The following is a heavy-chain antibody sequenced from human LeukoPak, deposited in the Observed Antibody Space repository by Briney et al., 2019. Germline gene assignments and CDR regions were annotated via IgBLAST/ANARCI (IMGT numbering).Heavy chain of an antibody. CDR2: IGIDSGNT. CDR3: ARDMLSSIAVAGTFSNYYGMDV. J-gene: IGHJ6*02. D-gene: IGHD6-19*01. Sequence: GGSLRLSCTASGFPFIEYSMNWVRQVPGKGLEWISYIGIDSGNTKYADSVKGRFTISRDNSKNTLYLQMNSLRAEDTAVYYCARDMLSSIAVAGTFSNYYGMDVWGQGTTVTVSS. V-gene: IGHV3-48*01. CDR1: GFPFIEYS.